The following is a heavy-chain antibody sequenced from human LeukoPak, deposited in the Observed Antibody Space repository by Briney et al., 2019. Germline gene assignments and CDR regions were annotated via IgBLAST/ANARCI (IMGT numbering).Heavy chain of an antibody. CDR2: IIPIVGRA. Sequence: ASVKVSCKASGGTFSSYSISWVRQAPGQGLEWMGMIIPIVGRANYAQKFQGRVTITTDKSTRTVYMELSSLRSEDTAVYYCARDHYYDSSGYFSENPPGEPDYWGQGTLVTVSS. V-gene: IGHV1-69*04. CDR1: GGTFSSYS. CDR3: ARDHYYDSSGYFSENPPGEPDY. D-gene: IGHD3-22*01. J-gene: IGHJ4*02.